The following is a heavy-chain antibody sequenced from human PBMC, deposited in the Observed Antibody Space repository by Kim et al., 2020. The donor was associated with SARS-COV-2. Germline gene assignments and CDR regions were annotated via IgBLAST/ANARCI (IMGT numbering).Heavy chain of an antibody. V-gene: IGHV3-74*03. CDR3: ARDLDYGGYSNFDY. CDR1: GFTFSDYW. Sequence: GGSLRLSCSVSGFTFSDYWMHWVRQAPGKGLVWVSRVKGDGSSIMYADSVKGRFTISRDNAKNTLFLQMNSLRAEDTAVYYCARDLDYGGYSNFDYWGQGILGTVSS. J-gene: IGHJ4*02. CDR2: VKGDGSSI. D-gene: IGHD4-17*01.